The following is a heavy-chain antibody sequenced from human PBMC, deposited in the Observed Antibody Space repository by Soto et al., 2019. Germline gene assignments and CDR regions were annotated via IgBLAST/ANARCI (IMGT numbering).Heavy chain of an antibody. D-gene: IGHD2-2*01. CDR2: IIPISETT. CDR3: ASSQGSSTSLELAYYCSYGMDV. J-gene: IGHJ6*02. Sequence: QVQLVQSGAEVKKPGSSVKVSCKASGGTFSSYAISWGRQAPGPGLEWMGGIIPISETTSYAQKFQGRVTITADESKSPAYMELSSLRSEDTAVYYCASSQGSSTSLELAYYCSYGMDVWGQGTTVTVSS. V-gene: IGHV1-69*01. CDR1: GGTFSSYA.